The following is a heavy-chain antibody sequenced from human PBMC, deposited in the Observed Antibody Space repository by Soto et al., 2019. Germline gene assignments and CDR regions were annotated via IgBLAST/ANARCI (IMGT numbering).Heavy chain of an antibody. V-gene: IGHV4-39*01. J-gene: IGHJ4*02. CDR1: GGSISSSSYY. D-gene: IGHD2-2*01. CDR3: ARLTRLSTTLYITPTDY. CDR2: IYYSGST. Sequence: SETLSLTCTVSGGSISSSSYYWGWIRQPPGKGLEWIGSIYYSGSTYYNPSLKSRVTISVDTSKNQFSLKLSSVTAADTAVYYCARLTRLSTTLYITPTDYWGQGTLVTVSS.